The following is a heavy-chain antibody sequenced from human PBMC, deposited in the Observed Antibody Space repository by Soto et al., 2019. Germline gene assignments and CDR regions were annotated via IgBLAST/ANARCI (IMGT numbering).Heavy chain of an antibody. V-gene: IGHV4-59*01. CDR1: GGSISSYY. J-gene: IGHJ6*03. CDR2: IYYSGST. Sequence: SETLSLTCTVSGGSISSYYWSWIRQPPGKGLQWIGYIYYSGSTNYNPYLKSRITISVDTSKNQISLKLSSVTAADTAVYYCARGGRSAYYYYTAVWGKGTTVTVSS. CDR3: ARGGRSAYYYYTAV.